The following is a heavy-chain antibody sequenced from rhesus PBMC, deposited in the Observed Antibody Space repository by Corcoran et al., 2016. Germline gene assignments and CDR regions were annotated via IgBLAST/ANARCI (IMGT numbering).Heavy chain of an antibody. V-gene: IGHV4-93*01. D-gene: IGHD3-3*01. CDR3: ASHRGNFWSGSWYFDI. J-gene: IGHJ2*01. CDR1: GGSISSSNW. Sequence: QVQLQESGPAVVKPSETLSLTCAFSGGSISSSNWWSWIRQSPGKGLEWSGGIYGSGGSTEYNPSLKSRVTITKDTSKNQFSLKLNSVTAADTAVYYCASHRGNFWSGSWYFDIWGPGTPITISS. CDR2: IYGSGGST.